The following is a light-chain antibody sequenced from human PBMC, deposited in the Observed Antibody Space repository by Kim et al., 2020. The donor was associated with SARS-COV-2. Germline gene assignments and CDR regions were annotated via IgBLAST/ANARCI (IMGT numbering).Light chain of an antibody. V-gene: IGKV1-16*02. Sequence: DIQMTQSPSSLSASVGDRVTITCRASQDISNYLAWFQQKPGKAPKSLIYGASSLQSGVPSKFSGSGSGTDFTLTISSLHPEDFATYYCQQYHRYPPTFGGGTKVDIK. CDR1: QDISNY. J-gene: IGKJ4*01. CDR2: GAS. CDR3: QQYHRYPPT.